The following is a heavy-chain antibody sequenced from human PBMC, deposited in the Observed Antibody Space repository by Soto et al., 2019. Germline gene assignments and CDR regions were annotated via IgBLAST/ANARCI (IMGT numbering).Heavy chain of an antibody. V-gene: IGHV1-46*01. CDR3: ARVPIAVAGSLYFDY. Sequence: GAAVKVSCKASGYTFTSYYMHWVRQAPGQGLEWMGIINPSGGSTSYAQKFQGRVTMTRDTSTSTVYMELSSLRSEDTAVYYCARVPIAVAGSLYFDYWGQGTLVTVSS. CDR1: GYTFTSYY. CDR2: INPSGGST. J-gene: IGHJ4*02. D-gene: IGHD6-19*01.